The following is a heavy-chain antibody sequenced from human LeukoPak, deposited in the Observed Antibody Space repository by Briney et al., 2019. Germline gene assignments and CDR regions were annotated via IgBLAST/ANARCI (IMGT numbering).Heavy chain of an antibody. D-gene: IGHD1-7*01. J-gene: IGHJ4*02. CDR3: ARGLTGTTPD. CDR2: INPNSGGT. V-gene: IGHV1-2*06. CDR1: GGTFSSYA. Sequence: ASVKVSCKASGGTFSSYAISWVRQAPGQGLEWMGRINPNSGGTNYAQKFQGRVTMTRDTSISTAYMELSRLRSDDTAVYYCARGLTGTTPDWGQGTLVTVSS.